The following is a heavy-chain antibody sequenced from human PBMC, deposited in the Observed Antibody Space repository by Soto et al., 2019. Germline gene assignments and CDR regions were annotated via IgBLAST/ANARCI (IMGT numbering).Heavy chain of an antibody. CDR3: ASLYIVGATTFDY. D-gene: IGHD1-26*01. V-gene: IGHV4-39*01. CDR2: IYYSGST. J-gene: IGHJ4*02. CDR1: GGSISSSSYY. Sequence: XXTLSLTCTVSGGSISSSSYYWGSIRQPPGKGLEWIGSIYYSGSTYYNPSLKSRVTISVDTSKNQFSLKLSSVTAADTAVYYCASLYIVGATTFDYWGQGTLVTVSS.